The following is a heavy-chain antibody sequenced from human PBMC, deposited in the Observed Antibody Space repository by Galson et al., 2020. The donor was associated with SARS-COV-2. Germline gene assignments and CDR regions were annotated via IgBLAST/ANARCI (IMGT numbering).Heavy chain of an antibody. D-gene: IGHD6-19*01. J-gene: IGHJ4*02. CDR2: IYYSGST. V-gene: IGHV4-59*08. Sequence: ETSETLSLTCTVSGGSTSNYYWSWIRQPPGKGQEWIGYIYYSGSTNYNPSLKSRVTISVDTSKKQFSLKLSSVTAADTAVYYCARHPDSSGWSMYFDFWGQGTLVTVSS. CDR1: GGSTSNYY. CDR3: ARHPDSSGWSMYFDF.